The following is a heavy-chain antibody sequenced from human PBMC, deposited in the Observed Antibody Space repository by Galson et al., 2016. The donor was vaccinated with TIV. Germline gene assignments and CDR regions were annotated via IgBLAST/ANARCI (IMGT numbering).Heavy chain of an antibody. D-gene: IGHD4-23*01. Sequence: SLRLSCAASGFTFNNNAMSWVRQAPGRGLEWISTINPTGGDAYYADSLKGRFTISRDDSRNTLFLQMRSLRVEDTAVYYCAKRRNYGGDALESWGQGTMVTVSS. CDR1: GFTFNNNA. V-gene: IGHV3-23*01. CDR3: AKRRNYGGDALES. CDR2: INPTGGDA. J-gene: IGHJ3*02.